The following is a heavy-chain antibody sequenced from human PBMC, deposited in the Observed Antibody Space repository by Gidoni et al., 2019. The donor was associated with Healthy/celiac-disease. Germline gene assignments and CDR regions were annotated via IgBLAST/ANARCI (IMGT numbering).Heavy chain of an antibody. D-gene: IGHD1-26*01. CDR3: ANGSPGKYYFDY. CDR2: ISYDGSNK. J-gene: IGHJ4*02. V-gene: IGHV3-30*18. Sequence: QVQLVESGGGVVQPGRSLRLSCAASGFPFSSYGMHWVRQAPGKGLEWVAVISYDGSNKYYADSVKGRFTISRDNSKNTLYLQMNSLRAEDTAVYYCANGSPGKYYFDYWGQGTLVTVSS. CDR1: GFPFSSYG.